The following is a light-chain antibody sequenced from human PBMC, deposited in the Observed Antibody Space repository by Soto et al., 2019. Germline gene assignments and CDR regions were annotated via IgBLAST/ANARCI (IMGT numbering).Light chain of an antibody. J-gene: IGLJ2*01. Sequence: NFMLTQPHSVSESPGKTVTISCTRSSGSIASNYVQWYQQRPGSSPTTVIYEDNQRPSGVPDRFSGSIDSSSNSASLTISGLKTEDEADYYCQSYDSSNVVFGGGTTLTVL. CDR3: QSYDSSNVV. CDR1: SGSIASNY. CDR2: EDN. V-gene: IGLV6-57*01.